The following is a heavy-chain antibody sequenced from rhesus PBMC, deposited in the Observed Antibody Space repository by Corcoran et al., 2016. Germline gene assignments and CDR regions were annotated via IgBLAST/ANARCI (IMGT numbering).Heavy chain of an antibody. CDR1: GGSISSSNW. CDR3: ARYLLSSGWY. CDR2: NSGSSGST. Sequence: QVQLQESGPGLVKPSETLSLTCAVSGGSISSSNWWSWIRQPPGKGREWIGYNSGSSGSTYYNPSLKGRVTISTDTSKNQFSLGLSSVTAADTAVYYCARYLLSSGWYWGQGVLVTVSS. D-gene: IGHD6-31*01. J-gene: IGHJ4*01. V-gene: IGHV4-65*01.